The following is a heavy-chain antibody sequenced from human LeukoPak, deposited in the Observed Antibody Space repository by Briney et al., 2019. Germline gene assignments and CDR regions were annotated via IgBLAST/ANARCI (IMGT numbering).Heavy chain of an antibody. CDR2: VYPRDSDT. CDR1: GYSFTSYW. V-gene: IGHV5-51*01. D-gene: IGHD3-22*01. J-gene: IGHJ4*02. Sequence: GESLKISCKGSGYSFTSYWIGWVRQMPGKGLEWMGIVYPRDSDTRYGTSFQGQVTLSVDKSISTAYLQWSSLKASDTAIYYCARSGFHDSSGYLDYWGQGTLVTVSS. CDR3: ARSGFHDSSGYLDY.